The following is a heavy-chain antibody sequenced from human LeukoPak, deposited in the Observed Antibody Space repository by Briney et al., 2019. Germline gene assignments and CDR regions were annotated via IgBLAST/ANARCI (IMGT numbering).Heavy chain of an antibody. J-gene: IGHJ4*02. CDR1: GFTFSTYG. V-gene: IGHV3-30*03. CDR2: ISYDGSNK. Sequence: PGGSLRLSCAASGFTFSTYGMHWVRQAPGKGLEWVAVISYDGSNKYYADSVKGRFTISRDNSKNTLYLQMNSLRAEDTAVYYCAGYEGDSGGYWGQGTLVTVSS. CDR3: AGYEGDSGGY. D-gene: IGHD2-15*01.